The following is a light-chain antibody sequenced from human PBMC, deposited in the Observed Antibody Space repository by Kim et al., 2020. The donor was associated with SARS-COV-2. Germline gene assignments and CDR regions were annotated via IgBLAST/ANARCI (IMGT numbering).Light chain of an antibody. J-gene: IGKJ2*01. CDR1: QSVSSY. CDR2: DTS. CDR3: QQRSNWPT. V-gene: IGKV3-11*01. Sequence: LSFSPGESAPLPCRARQSVSSYFAWYQQKPGQAPRLLIYDTSKRATGIPARFSGSGSGTDFTLTISSLEPEDFAVYYCQQRSNWPTFGQGTKLEI.